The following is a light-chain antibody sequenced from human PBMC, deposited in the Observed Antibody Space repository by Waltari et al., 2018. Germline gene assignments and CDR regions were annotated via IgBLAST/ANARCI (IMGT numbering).Light chain of an antibody. CDR1: KSVYSNY. V-gene: IGKV3-20*01. CDR2: SAS. CDR3: QQYGSFISWT. J-gene: IGKJ1*01. Sequence: EIVLTQSPGTLSLSPGERATVSCRASKSVYSNYLAWFQQKPGQAPRLLIYSASNRATGSPDRLSGSGSGTDVTLTISRLGPEDFAVYYCQQYGSFISWTFGQGTRVEIK.